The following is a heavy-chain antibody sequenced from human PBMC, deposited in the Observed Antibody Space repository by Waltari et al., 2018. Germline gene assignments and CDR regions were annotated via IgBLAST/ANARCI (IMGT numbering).Heavy chain of an antibody. CDR3: AKALEIWFYAFDI. Sequence: EVQVLESGGGLVQPGGSLRLSCAASGFPFTSYAMTWVRQAPGKGLGWGASMSGSGTNAKYADSVGGRFTVSRDNSKNTLHLQMNSLRAEDTAVYYCAKALEIWFYAFDIWGQGTVVTVSS. D-gene: IGHD3-10*01. J-gene: IGHJ3*02. CDR2: MSGSGTNA. V-gene: IGHV3-23*01. CDR1: GFPFTSYA.